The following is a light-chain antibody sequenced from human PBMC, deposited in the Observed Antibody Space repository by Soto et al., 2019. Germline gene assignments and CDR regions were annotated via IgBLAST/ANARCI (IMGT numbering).Light chain of an antibody. CDR3: HQRNNWVT. Sequence: DIVLTQSPATLSLSPGERATLSCRASQSVSTYLAWYQKKPGQAPRLLIFDASNRATGVPARFSGSGSGTAFTLTISSLEPEDFAVYYCHQRNNWVTFGQGTRLDIK. CDR2: DAS. J-gene: IGKJ5*01. V-gene: IGKV3-11*01. CDR1: QSVSTY.